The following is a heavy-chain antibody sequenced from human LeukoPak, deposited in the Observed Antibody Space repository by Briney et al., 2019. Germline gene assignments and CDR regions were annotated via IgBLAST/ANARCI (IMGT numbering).Heavy chain of an antibody. CDR3: ARGALTVRGLIDY. J-gene: IGHJ4*02. CDR2: ISFDGSNK. CDR1: GFTFSTYA. Sequence: GGSLRLSCVASGFTFSTYAVHWVRQAPGKGLEWVAVISFDGSNKYYTDSVKGRFTISRDNSKNTLYLQMNSLRTEDTAVYYCARGALTVRGLIDYWGQGTPVTVSS. V-gene: IGHV3-30-3*01. D-gene: IGHD3-10*01.